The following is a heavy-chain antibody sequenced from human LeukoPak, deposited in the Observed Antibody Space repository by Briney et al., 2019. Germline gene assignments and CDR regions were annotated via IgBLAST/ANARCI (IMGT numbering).Heavy chain of an antibody. CDR1: GFIFSNYA. V-gene: IGHV3-23*01. CDR3: AKDYEYNSNTWYFH. CDR2: IDSTGAYT. J-gene: IGHJ4*02. D-gene: IGHD6-13*01. Sequence: GGSLRLSCAASGFIFSNYAMSWVRQAPGKGLEWVSAIDSTGAYTWYADSVRGRFTISRDNSKNTLYLQMNSLRAEDTAVYYCAKDYEYNSNTWYFHWGRGTLVSVSS.